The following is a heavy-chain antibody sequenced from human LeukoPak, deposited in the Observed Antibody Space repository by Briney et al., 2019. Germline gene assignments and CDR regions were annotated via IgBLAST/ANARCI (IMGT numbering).Heavy chain of an antibody. J-gene: IGHJ6*02. CDR1: GGSFSGYY. Sequence: SETLSLTCAVYGGSFSGYYWSWIRQPPGKGLEWIGEINHSGSTNYNPSLKSRVTISVDTSKNQFSLKLSSVTAADTAVYYCARLYCSSTSCWAAYYYYGMDVWGQGTTVTVSS. CDR3: ARLYCSSTSCWAAYYYYGMDV. CDR2: INHSGST. V-gene: IGHV4-34*01. D-gene: IGHD2-2*01.